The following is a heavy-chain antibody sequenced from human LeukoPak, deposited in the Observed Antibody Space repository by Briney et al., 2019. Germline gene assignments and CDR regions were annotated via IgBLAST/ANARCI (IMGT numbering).Heavy chain of an antibody. Sequence: GASVKVSCKASGGTFSSYAISWVRQAPGQGLEWMGGIIPIFGTANYAQKFQGRVTITADESTSTAYMGLSSLRSEDTAVYYCARDEPYYYGSGSYPYWGQGTLVTVSS. V-gene: IGHV1-69*13. CDR2: IIPIFGTA. CDR1: GGTFSSYA. CDR3: ARDEPYYYGSGSYPY. J-gene: IGHJ4*02. D-gene: IGHD3-10*01.